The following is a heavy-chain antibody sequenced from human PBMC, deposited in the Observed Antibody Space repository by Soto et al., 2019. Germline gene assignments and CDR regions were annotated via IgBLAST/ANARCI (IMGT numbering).Heavy chain of an antibody. CDR2: ISAYNGNT. CDR3: AKYCSSTSCSGDNWFDP. CDR1: GYTFTSYG. V-gene: IGHV1-18*04. Sequence: ASVEVSCKASGYTFTSYGISWVRQAPGQGLEWMGWISAYNGNTNYAQKLQGRVTMTTDTSTSTAYMELRSLRSDDTAVYYCAKYCSSTSCSGDNWFDPWGQGTLVTVSS. J-gene: IGHJ5*02. D-gene: IGHD2-2*01.